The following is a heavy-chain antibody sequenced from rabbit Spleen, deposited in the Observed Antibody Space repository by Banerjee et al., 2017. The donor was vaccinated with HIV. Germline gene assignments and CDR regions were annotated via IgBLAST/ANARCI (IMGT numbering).Heavy chain of an antibody. J-gene: IGHJ4*01. CDR2: INIVTGKS. CDR1: GVSLHDKDV. D-gene: IGHD1-1*01. Sequence: QEQLEESGGGPVKPEGSLTLTCKASGVSLHDKDVMCWVRQAPGKGLEWIACINIVTGKSVYASWAKGRFTMSRTSSTTVTLQMTSLTAADTATYFCARDLVAVIGWNFNLWGPGTLVTV. V-gene: IGHV1S45*01. CDR3: ARDLVAVIGWNFNL.